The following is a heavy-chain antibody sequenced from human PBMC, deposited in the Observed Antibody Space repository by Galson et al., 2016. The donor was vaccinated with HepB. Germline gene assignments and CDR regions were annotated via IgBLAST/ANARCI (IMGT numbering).Heavy chain of an antibody. CDR3: AAGGGRRSKYYGMDV. CDR2: IHSDGSTT. CDR1: GFIFSNYW. Sequence: SLRLSCAASGFIFSNYWMHWVRQAPGKGLVWVSRIHSDGSTTSYADSVKGRFTVSRDNAKNTLYMQMNSLRAEDTAVYYCAAGGGRRSKYYGMDVWGHGTMVTVSS. D-gene: IGHD1-26*01. J-gene: IGHJ6*02. V-gene: IGHV3-74*01.